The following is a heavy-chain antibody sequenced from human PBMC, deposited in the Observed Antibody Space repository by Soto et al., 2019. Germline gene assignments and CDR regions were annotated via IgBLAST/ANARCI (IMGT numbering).Heavy chain of an antibody. D-gene: IGHD2-2*03. J-gene: IGHJ3*01. CDR1: GFSFTNHW. CDR3: ARHGFHRDALVL. V-gene: IGHV3-7*03. Sequence: EMQLEESGGGLVQPGGSRRLSCEASGFSFTNHWMSWVRQAPGKGLEWLANIKQDGGETYYLESVKGRFSISRDNAKDSVYLQMSGLRAEDTAVYYCARHGFHRDALVLWGQGTLVTVSS. CDR2: IKQDGGET.